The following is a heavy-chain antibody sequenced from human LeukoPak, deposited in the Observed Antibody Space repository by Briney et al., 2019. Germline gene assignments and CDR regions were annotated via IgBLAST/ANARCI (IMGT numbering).Heavy chain of an antibody. D-gene: IGHD3-10*01. V-gene: IGHV1-8*02. Sequence: GASVKVSCKASGYTFTGYYMHWVRQATGQGLEWMGWMNPNSGNTGYAQKFQGRVTMTRNTSISTAYMELSSLRSEDTAVYYCARGRPKTLLWFREFPWKTNWFDPWGQGTLVTVSS. CDR3: ARGRPKTLLWFREFPWKTNWFDP. CDR1: GYTFTGYY. CDR2: MNPNSGNT. J-gene: IGHJ5*02.